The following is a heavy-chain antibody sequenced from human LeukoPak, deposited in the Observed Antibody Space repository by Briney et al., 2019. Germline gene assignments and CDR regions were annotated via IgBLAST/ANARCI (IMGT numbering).Heavy chain of an antibody. D-gene: IGHD3-9*01. CDR1: GGSISSYY. CDR3: ARTRTADILTGDPFDY. Sequence: PSETLSLTCTVSGGSISSYYWSWIRQPPGEGLEWIGYIYYSGSTNYNPSLKSRVTISVDTSKNQFSLKLSSVTAADTAVYYCARTRTADILTGDPFDYWGQGTLVTVSS. J-gene: IGHJ4*02. V-gene: IGHV4-59*01. CDR2: IYYSGST.